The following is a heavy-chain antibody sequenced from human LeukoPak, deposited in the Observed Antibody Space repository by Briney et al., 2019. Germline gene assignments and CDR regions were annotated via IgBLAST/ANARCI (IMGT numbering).Heavy chain of an antibody. CDR2: IYYTGTT. D-gene: IGHD6-6*01. CDR1: GGSISSGTYH. CDR3: APEYSSAIGYGMDV. V-gene: IGHV4-39*01. J-gene: IGHJ6*02. Sequence: PSETLSLTCTVSGGSISSGTYHWGWIRQPPGKGLEWIASIYYTGTTYYNPSLKSRVTISVDTSKNQFSLKLSSVTAADTAVYYCAPEYSSAIGYGMDVWGQGTTVTVPS.